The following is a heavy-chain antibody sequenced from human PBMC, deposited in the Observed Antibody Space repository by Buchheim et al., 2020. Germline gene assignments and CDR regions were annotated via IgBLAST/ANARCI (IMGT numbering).Heavy chain of an antibody. V-gene: IGHV1-69*02. Sequence: QVQLVQSGAEVKKPGSSVKVSCKASGGTFSSYTISWVRQAPGQGLEWMGRIIPILGIANYAQKFQGRVTITADKSTSTAYMELSSLRSEDTAVYYCARAITMVQGVQFLHEGYYYYGMDVWGQGTT. CDR2: IIPILGIA. D-gene: IGHD3-10*01. CDR1: GGTFSSYT. CDR3: ARAITMVQGVQFLHEGYYYYGMDV. J-gene: IGHJ6*02.